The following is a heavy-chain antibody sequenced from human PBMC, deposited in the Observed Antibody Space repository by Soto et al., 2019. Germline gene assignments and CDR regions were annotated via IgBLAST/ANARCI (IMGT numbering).Heavy chain of an antibody. V-gene: IGHV3-53*01. D-gene: IGHD4-4*01. CDR1: GFTVSSNY. CDR2: IYSGGST. CDR3: AKAPYGVTFPFDY. Sequence: PGGSLRLSCAASGFTVSSNYMSWVRQAPGKGLEWVSVIYSGGSTYYADSVKGRFTISRDNSKNTLYLQMNSLRAEDTAVYYCAKAPYGVTFPFDYWGQGTLVTVSS. J-gene: IGHJ4*02.